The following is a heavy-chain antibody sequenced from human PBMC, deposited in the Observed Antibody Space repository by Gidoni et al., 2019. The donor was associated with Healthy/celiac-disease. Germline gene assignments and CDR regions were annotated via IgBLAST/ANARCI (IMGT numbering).Heavy chain of an antibody. J-gene: IGHJ4*02. CDR1: GYTFTSYY. CDR3: ARDVRGSYHLDY. D-gene: IGHD1-26*01. CDR2: LNPSGGST. V-gene: IGHV1-46*01. Sequence: QVQLVQSGAEGQKPGASVKVSCKASGYTFTSYYMHWVRQAPGQGLEWMGILNPSGGSTSYAQKFQGRVTMTRDTSTRTVYMELSSLRSEDTAVYYCARDVRGSYHLDYWGQGTLVTVSS.